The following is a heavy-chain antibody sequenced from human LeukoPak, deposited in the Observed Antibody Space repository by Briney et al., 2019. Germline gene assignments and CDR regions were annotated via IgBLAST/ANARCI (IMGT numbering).Heavy chain of an antibody. Sequence: GGSLRLSCEASGFTFSASRVIWVRQAPGKGLEWVAKINPDGSEKSYVESVKGRFTISRDNAKNSLYLQMNSLRVEDTAVYYCARDPRWNLDYWGQGTLVTVSS. CDR1: GFTFSASR. D-gene: IGHD3-16*02. V-gene: IGHV3-7*04. CDR2: INPDGSEK. CDR3: ARDPRWNLDY. J-gene: IGHJ4*02.